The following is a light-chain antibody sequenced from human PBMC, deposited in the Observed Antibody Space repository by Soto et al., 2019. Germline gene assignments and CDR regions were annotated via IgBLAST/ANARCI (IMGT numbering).Light chain of an antibody. CDR1: QSIDSW. CDR2: KAS. V-gene: IGKV1-5*03. CDR3: QHYNSYSEA. J-gene: IGKJ1*01. Sequence: DIHMTQSPSTLSAAVGDRVTITCRASQSIDSWLAWYQQKPGKAPKLLIYKASTLKSGVPSRFSGSGSGTEFTLTISSLQPDDFATYYCQHYNSYSEAFGQGTKVDNK.